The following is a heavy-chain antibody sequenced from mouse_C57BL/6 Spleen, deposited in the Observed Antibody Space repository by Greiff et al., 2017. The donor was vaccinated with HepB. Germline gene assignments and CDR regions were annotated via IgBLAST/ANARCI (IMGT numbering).Heavy chain of an antibody. CDR1: GYAFSSSW. D-gene: IGHD4-1*01. J-gene: IGHJ3*01. CDR3: VGRFAY. Sequence: QVQLQQSGPELVKPWASVKISCKASGYAFSSSWMNWVKQRPGKGLEWIGRIYPGDGDTNYNGKFKGKATLTADKSSSTAYMQLSSLTSEDSAVYFCVGRFAYWGQGTLVTVSA. V-gene: IGHV1-82*01. CDR2: IYPGDGDT.